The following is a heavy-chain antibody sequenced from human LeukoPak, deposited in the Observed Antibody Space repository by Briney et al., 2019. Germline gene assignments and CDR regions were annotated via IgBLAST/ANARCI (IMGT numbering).Heavy chain of an antibody. CDR2: INWNGGST. V-gene: IGHV3-20*04. CDR3: ARVKGEVIHGPFDY. Sequence: PGGSLRLSCAASGFTFDDYGMSWVRQAPGKGLEWVSGINWNGGSTGYADSVKGRFTISRDNAKNSLYLQMNSLRAEDTALYYCARVKGEVIHGPFDYWGQGTLVTVSS. D-gene: IGHD3-16*01. J-gene: IGHJ4*02. CDR1: GFTFDDYG.